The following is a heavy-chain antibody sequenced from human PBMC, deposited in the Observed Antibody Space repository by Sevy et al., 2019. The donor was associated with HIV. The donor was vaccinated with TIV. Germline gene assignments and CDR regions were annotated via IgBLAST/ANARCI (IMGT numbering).Heavy chain of an antibody. J-gene: IGHJ4*02. Sequence: GGSLRLSCAASGVTFNNYAMSWVRQAPGKGLEWVAVISGSGGSTNYADAAKGRFTISRDNSKNTRYLQMNSLRAEDRAVYYGAKRVGATGGVFDYWGQGTLVTVSS. CDR2: ISGSGGST. CDR3: AKRVGATGGVFDY. V-gene: IGHV3-23*01. CDR1: GVTFNNYA. D-gene: IGHD1-26*01.